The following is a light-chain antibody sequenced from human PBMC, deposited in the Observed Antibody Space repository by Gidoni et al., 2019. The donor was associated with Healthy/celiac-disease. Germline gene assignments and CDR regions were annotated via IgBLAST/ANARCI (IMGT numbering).Light chain of an antibody. J-gene: IGKJ1*01. CDR2: AAS. CDR1: QSIRSY. Sequence: DTDMTQSPSSLSASVGDRVTITCRASQSIRSYLNWYQQKPGKAPKLLIYAASSLQSGVPSRFSGSGSGTDFTLTISSLQPEDFATYYCQQSYSTPRTFGQGTKVEIK. CDR3: QQSYSTPRT. V-gene: IGKV1-39*01.